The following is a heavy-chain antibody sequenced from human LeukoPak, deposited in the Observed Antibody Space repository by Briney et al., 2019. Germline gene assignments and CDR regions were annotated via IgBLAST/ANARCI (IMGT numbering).Heavy chain of an antibody. Sequence: GGSLRLSCEASEFRFSRYGMHWVRQVPGKGLEWLAILSHDGRVEFYADSVKGRFTISRDNSKNTLYLQMNSLRAEDTALYYCAKDRLAGPHAFDIWGQGTMVTVSS. V-gene: IGHV3-30*18. D-gene: IGHD3-10*01. CDR3: AKDRLAGPHAFDI. J-gene: IGHJ3*02. CDR2: LSHDGRVE. CDR1: EFRFSRYG.